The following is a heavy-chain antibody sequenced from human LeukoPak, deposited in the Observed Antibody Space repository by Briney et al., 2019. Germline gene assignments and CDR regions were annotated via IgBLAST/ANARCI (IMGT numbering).Heavy chain of an antibody. J-gene: IGHJ4*02. V-gene: IGHV4-34*01. D-gene: IGHD1-7*01. Sequence: SETLSLTCAVYGGSFSGYYWSWIRQPPGKGLEWIGSIYHSGSTYYNPSLKSRVTISVDTSKNQFSLKLSSVTAADTAVYYCARDLTGTTTLDYWGQGTLVTVSS. CDR2: IYHSGST. CDR1: GGSFSGYY. CDR3: ARDLTGTTTLDY.